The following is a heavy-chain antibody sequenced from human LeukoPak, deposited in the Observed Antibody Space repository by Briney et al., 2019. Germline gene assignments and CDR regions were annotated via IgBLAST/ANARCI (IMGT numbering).Heavy chain of an antibody. J-gene: IGHJ4*02. CDR3: ARLRLVGHDSSGYYSRFDY. D-gene: IGHD3-22*01. CDR1: GGSISSSSYY. V-gene: IGHV4-39*01. Sequence: SETLSLTCTVSGGSISSSSYYWGWIRQPPGKGLEWIGSIYYSGSTYYNPSLKSRVTISVDTSKNQFSLKLSSVTAADTAVYYCARLRLVGHDSSGYYSRFDYWGQGTLVTVSP. CDR2: IYYSGST.